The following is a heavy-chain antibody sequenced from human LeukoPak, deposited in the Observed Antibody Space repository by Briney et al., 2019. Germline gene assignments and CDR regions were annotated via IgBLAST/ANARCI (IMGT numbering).Heavy chain of an antibody. CDR1: GFTFSSYW. Sequence: PGGSLRLSCAASGFTFSSYWMHWVRQAPGKGLVWVSRINSDGSSTSYADSVKGRFTISRDNAKNTLYLQTNSLRAEDTAVYYCARDRIQLWTFDPWGQGTLVTVSS. D-gene: IGHD5-18*01. CDR3: ARDRIQLWTFDP. V-gene: IGHV3-74*01. CDR2: INSDGSST. J-gene: IGHJ5*02.